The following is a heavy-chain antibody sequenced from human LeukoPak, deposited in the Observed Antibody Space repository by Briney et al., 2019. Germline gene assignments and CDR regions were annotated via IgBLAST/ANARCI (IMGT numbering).Heavy chain of an antibody. Sequence: SETLSLTCTVSGGSISSYYWSWIRQPPGKGLEWIGSIYHSGNTYYNPSLKSRITISVDTSKNQFSLKLSSVTAADTAVYFCAREKSSGYADYWGQGTLVTVSS. CDR3: AREKSSGYADY. D-gene: IGHD3-22*01. CDR2: IYHSGNT. J-gene: IGHJ4*02. V-gene: IGHV4-38-2*02. CDR1: GGSISSYY.